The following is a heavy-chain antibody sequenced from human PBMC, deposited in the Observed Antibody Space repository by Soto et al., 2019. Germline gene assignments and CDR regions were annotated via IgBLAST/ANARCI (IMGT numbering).Heavy chain of an antibody. V-gene: IGHV1-69*13. CDR1: GGTFSSYA. Sequence: ASVKVSCKASGGTFSSYAISWVRQAPGQGLEWMGGIIPIFGTANYAQKFQGRVTITADESTSTAYMELSSLRSEDTAVYYCARHGLKAGPYYYYGMDVWGQGTTVIVSS. CDR3: ARHGLKAGPYYYYGMDV. CDR2: IIPIFGTA. J-gene: IGHJ6*02. D-gene: IGHD6-19*01.